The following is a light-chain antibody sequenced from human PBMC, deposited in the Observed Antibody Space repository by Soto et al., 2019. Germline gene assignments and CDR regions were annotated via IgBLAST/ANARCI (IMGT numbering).Light chain of an antibody. CDR1: QSISSW. CDR2: DAS. CDR3: QEYKSYQWT. J-gene: IGKJ1*01. Sequence: DIQMTQSPSTLSASVGDRVTITCRASQSISSWLAWYQQKPGKAPKLLIYDASSVESGVPSRVSGSGSGTEFTLTIDSLQPDDFATYYCQEYKSYQWTSGQGTKVDIK. V-gene: IGKV1-5*01.